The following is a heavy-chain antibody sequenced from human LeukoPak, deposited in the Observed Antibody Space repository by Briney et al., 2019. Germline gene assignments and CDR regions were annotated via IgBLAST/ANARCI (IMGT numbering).Heavy chain of an antibody. V-gene: IGHV3-23*01. CDR1: GFTFNNYA. J-gene: IGHJ4*02. D-gene: IGHD4-17*01. CDR3: ARDYADYVGYFFFDY. Sequence: GGSLRLSCAASGFTFNNYAMNWVRQAPGKGLDWVSSISGGGETTYYADSAKGRFTTSRDNSQNTLYLQMNSLRAEDTAVYYCARDYADYVGYFFFDYWGQGTLVTVSS. CDR2: ISGGGETT.